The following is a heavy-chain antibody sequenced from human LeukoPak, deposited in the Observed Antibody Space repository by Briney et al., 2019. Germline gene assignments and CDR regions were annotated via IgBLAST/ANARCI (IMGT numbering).Heavy chain of an antibody. CDR3: ARGSVRVATLDY. CDR1: GFTFSSYA. V-gene: IGHV3-30*07. CDR2: MSYDGSNK. Sequence: AGGSLRLSCAASGFTFSSYAMHWVRQAPGKGLEWVAVMSYDGSNKYYADSVKGRFTISRDNSKNTLYLQMNSLRAEDTAVYYCARGSVRVATLDYWGQGTLVTVSS. D-gene: IGHD5-12*01. J-gene: IGHJ4*02.